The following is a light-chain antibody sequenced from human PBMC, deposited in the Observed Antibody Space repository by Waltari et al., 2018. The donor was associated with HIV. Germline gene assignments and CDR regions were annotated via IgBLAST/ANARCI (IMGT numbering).Light chain of an antibody. CDR1: QRISSNY. CDR3: QQYGHSPPYT. J-gene: IGKJ2*01. Sequence: EIVLTQSPGTLSLSPGERVTLSCRPSQRISSNYLAWHQQQPGQAPRLLIFGASTRATGAPDRFSGSGSGTDFTLTISGLEPEDFAVYYCQQYGHSPPYTFGQGTKLEIK. CDR2: GAS. V-gene: IGKV3-20*01.